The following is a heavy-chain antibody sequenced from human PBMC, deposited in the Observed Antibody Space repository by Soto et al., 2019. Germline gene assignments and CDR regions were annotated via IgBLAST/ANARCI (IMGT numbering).Heavy chain of an antibody. CDR3: ARDGKIAVAGRYYYYGMDV. CDR1: GYTFTSYG. V-gene: IGHV1-18*01. J-gene: IGHJ6*02. CDR2: ISAYNGNT. D-gene: IGHD6-19*01. Sequence: QVQLVQSGAEVKKPGASVKVSCKASGYTFTSYGISWVRQAPGQGLEWMGWISAYNGNTNYAQKLQGRVTMTTDTSTSTAYMELRSLTSDDTAVYYCARDGKIAVAGRYYYYGMDVWGQGTMVTVSS.